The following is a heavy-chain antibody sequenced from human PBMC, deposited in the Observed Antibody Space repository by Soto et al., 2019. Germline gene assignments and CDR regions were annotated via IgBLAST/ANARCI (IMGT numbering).Heavy chain of an antibody. V-gene: IGHV1-69*05. J-gene: IGHJ4*01. D-gene: IGHD3-22*01. CDR2: IIPIFGTA. CDR1: GGGFDSCA. Sequence: DSGGGFDSCARCWVRHALGQGLEWMGGIIPIFGTANYAQKFQGRVTMTRDTSTSTVYMELSSLRSEDTAVYYCARADDYDDTGGYEYWGHGTLVTVSS. CDR3: ARADDYDDTGGYEY.